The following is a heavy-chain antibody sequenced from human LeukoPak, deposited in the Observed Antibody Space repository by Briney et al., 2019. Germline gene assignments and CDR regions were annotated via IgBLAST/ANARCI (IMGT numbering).Heavy chain of an antibody. CDR2: IYHSGST. Sequence: SGTLSLTCAVSGGSISSSNWWSWVRQPPGKGLEWVGEIYHSGSTNYNPSLKSRVTISVDKSKNQFSLKLSSVTAADTAVYYRAREACSSTSCYADYWGQGTLVTVSS. J-gene: IGHJ4*02. CDR1: GGSISSSNW. V-gene: IGHV4-4*02. D-gene: IGHD2-2*01. CDR3: AREACSSTSCYADY.